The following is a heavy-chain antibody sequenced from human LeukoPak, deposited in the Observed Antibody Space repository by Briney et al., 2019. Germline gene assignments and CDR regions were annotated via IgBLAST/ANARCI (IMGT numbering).Heavy chain of an antibody. CDR1: GGSISSYY. Sequence: PSETLSLTRTVSGGSISSYYWSWIRQPPGKGLEWIGYIYYSGSTNYNPSLKSRVTISVDTSKNQFSLKLSSVTAADTAVYYCARRSGNVAGTLRFDYWGQGTLVTVSS. CDR3: ARRSGNVAGTLRFDY. J-gene: IGHJ4*02. D-gene: IGHD6-13*01. V-gene: IGHV4-59*08. CDR2: IYYSGST.